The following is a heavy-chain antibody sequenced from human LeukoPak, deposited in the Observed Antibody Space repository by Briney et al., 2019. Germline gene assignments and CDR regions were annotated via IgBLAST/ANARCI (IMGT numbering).Heavy chain of an antibody. Sequence: GGSLRLSCAASGFTFSSYSMNWVRQAPWKGLEWVSSISSSSSYIYYADSVKGRFTISRDNAKNSLYLQMNSLRAEDTAVYYCAKADSGYDFDYWGQGTLVTVSS. CDR2: ISSSSSYI. J-gene: IGHJ4*02. CDR1: GFTFSSYS. D-gene: IGHD5-12*01. CDR3: AKADSGYDFDY. V-gene: IGHV3-21*04.